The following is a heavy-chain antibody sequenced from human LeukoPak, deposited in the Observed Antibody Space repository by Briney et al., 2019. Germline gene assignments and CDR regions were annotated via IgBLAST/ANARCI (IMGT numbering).Heavy chain of an antibody. CDR1: GGTFSSYA. J-gene: IGHJ4*02. Sequence: ASVKVSCKASGGTFSSYAISWVRQAPGQGLEWMGGIIPIFGTANYAQKFQGRVTLTTDTSTTTAYMELRSLRSADTAVYYCARDIENHSPSGAYFDSWGQGTLVTVSS. CDR3: ARDIENHSPSGAYFDS. D-gene: IGHD3-10*01. V-gene: IGHV1-69*05. CDR2: IIPIFGTA.